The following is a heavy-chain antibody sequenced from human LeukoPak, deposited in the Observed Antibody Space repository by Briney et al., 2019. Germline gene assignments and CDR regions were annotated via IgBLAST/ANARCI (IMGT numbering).Heavy chain of an antibody. CDR3: ARDRVTVVEMGVRGAPNWFDP. J-gene: IGHJ5*02. CDR2: INHSGST. Sequence: SETLSLTCAVYGGSFSGYYWSWIRQPPGKGLEWIGEINHSGSTNYNPSLKSRITISVDTSKNQFSLKLSSVTAADTAVYYCARDRVTVVEMGVRGAPNWFDPWGQGTLVTVSS. CDR1: GGSFSGYY. D-gene: IGHD3-10*01. V-gene: IGHV4-34*01.